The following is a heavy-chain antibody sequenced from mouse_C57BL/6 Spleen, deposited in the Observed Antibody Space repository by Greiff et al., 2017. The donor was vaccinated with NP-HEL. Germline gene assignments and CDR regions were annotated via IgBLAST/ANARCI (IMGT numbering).Heavy chain of an antibody. V-gene: IGHV1-69*01. CDR3: ARGITTVVAHYAMDY. CDR1: GYTFTSYW. CDR2: IDPSDSYT. D-gene: IGHD1-1*01. Sequence: QVQLQQPGAELVMPGASVKLSCKASGYTFTSYWMHWVKQRPGQGLEWIGEIDPSDSYTNYHQKFKGKSTLTVDKSSSTAYMQLSSLTSEDSAVYYCARGITTVVAHYAMDYWGQGTSVTVSS. J-gene: IGHJ4*01.